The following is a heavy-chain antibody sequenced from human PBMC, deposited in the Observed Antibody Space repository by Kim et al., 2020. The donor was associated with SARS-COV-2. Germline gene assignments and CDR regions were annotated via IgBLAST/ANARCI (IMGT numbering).Heavy chain of an antibody. CDR1: GFTFSSYA. Sequence: GGSLRLSCAASGFTFSSYAMHWVRQAPGKGLEWVAVISYDGSNKYYADSVKGRFTISRDNSKNTLYLQMNSLRAEDTAVYYCARDGKITMVQGDYYYGMDVWGQGTTVTVSS. CDR2: ISYDGSNK. V-gene: IGHV3-30-3*01. CDR3: ARDGKITMVQGDYYYGMDV. D-gene: IGHD3-10*01. J-gene: IGHJ6*02.